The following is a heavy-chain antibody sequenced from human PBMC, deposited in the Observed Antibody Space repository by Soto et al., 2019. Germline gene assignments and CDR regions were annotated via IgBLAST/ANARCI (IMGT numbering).Heavy chain of an antibody. CDR1: GGSISSGGYS. CDR2: IYHSGST. D-gene: IGHD3-3*01. J-gene: IGHJ4*02. V-gene: IGHV4-30-2*01. CDR3: AREGNIRDGFGSYYFDY. Sequence: SETLSLTCAVSGGSISSGGYSWSWIRQPPGKGLEWIGYIYHSGSTYYNPSLKSRVTISVDRSKNQFSLKLSSVTAADTAVYYCAREGNIRDGFGSYYFDYWGQGTLVTVSS.